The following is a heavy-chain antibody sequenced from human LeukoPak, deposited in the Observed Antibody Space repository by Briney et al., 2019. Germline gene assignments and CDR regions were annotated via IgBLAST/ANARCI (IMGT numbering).Heavy chain of an antibody. Sequence: AASVKVSCKASGGTFSSYAISWVRQAPGQGLEWMGGIIPIFGTANYAQKFQGRVTITADESTSTAYMELSSLRSEDTAVYYCAREVEFEYYGSGSGYYFDYWGQGTLVTVSS. CDR3: AREVEFEYYGSGSGYYFDY. CDR2: IIPIFGTA. J-gene: IGHJ4*02. D-gene: IGHD3-10*01. V-gene: IGHV1-69*13. CDR1: GGTFSSYA.